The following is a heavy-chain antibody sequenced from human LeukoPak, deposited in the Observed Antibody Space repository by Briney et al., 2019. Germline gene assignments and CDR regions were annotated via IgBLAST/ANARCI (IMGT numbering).Heavy chain of an antibody. J-gene: IGHJ6*03. CDR1: GGSLGNYA. D-gene: IGHD2-2*01. V-gene: IGHV1-2*02. CDR2: INPNSGGT. CDR3: ARAGVDCSSTSCYSNYYMDV. Sequence: ASVKVSCKSSGGSLGNYAFSWVRQAPGQGLEWMGWINPNSGGTNYAQKFQGRVTMTRDTSISTAYMELSRLRSDDTAVYYCARAGVDCSSTSCYSNYYMDVWGKGTTVTVSS.